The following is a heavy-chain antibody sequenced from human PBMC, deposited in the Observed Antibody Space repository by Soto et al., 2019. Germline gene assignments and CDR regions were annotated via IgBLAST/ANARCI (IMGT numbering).Heavy chain of an antibody. CDR3: ARGLSPLRYFDWVFGY. CDR2: IYYSGST. D-gene: IGHD3-9*01. V-gene: IGHV4-30-4*01. Sequence: SETLSLTCTVSGGSISSGDYYWSWIRQPPGKGLEWIGYIYYSGSTYYNPSLKSRVTMSVDTSKNQFSLKLSSVTAADTAVYYXARGLSPLRYFDWVFGYWGRGTLVTVSS. CDR1: GGSISSGDYY. J-gene: IGHJ4*02.